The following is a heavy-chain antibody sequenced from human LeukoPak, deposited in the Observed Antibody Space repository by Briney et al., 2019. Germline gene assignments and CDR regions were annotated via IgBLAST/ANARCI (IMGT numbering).Heavy chain of an antibody. CDR2: ISAYNGNT. J-gene: IGHJ3*02. CDR3: ARSREYYYDSSGYYYFRPDAFDI. D-gene: IGHD3-22*01. Sequence: ASVKVSCKASGYTFTSYGISWVRQAPGQGLEWMGWISAYNGNTNYAQKLQGRVTMTTDTSTSTAYMELRSLRSDDTAVYYCARSREYYYDSSGYYYFRPDAFDIWGKGTMVTVSS. V-gene: IGHV1-18*01. CDR1: GYTFTSYG.